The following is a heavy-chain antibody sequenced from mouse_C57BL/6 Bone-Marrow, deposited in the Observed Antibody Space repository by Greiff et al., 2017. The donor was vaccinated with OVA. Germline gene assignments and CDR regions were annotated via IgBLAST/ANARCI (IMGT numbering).Heavy chain of an antibody. CDR3: TMWLGYYAMDY. CDR1: GFNIKDYY. D-gene: IGHD1-1*02. Sequence: VQLQQSGAELVRPGASVKLSCTASGFNIKDYYMHWVKQRPEQGLEWIGRINPEDGDTEYAPKFQGKATMTADTSSNTAYLQLSSLTSEDTAVYYCTMWLGYYAMDYWGQGTSVTVSS. J-gene: IGHJ4*01. CDR2: INPEDGDT. V-gene: IGHV14-1*01.